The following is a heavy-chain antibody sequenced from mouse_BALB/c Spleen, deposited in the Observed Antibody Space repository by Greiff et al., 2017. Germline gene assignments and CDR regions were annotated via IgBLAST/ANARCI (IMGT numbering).Heavy chain of an antibody. CDR2: IKPYNDGT. CDR1: GYTFTSYV. Sequence: VQLQQSGPELVKPGASVKMSCKASGYTFTSYVMHWVQQKPGQGLEWIGYIKPYNDGTKYNEKCKGKATLTSDKSSSTAYMELSSLTSEDSAVYYCAREGLRLFAYWGQGTLVTVSA. CDR3: AREGLRLFAY. D-gene: IGHD2-2*01. V-gene: IGHV1-14*01. J-gene: IGHJ3*01.